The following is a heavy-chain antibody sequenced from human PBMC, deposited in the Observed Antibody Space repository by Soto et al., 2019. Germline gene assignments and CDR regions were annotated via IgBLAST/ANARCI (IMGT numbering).Heavy chain of an antibody. CDR3: ARAPGYCSSTSCPADY. V-gene: IGHV3-53*01. J-gene: IGHJ4*02. CDR2: IYSGGST. D-gene: IGHD2-2*01. Sequence: PGGSLRLSCAASGFTVSSNYMSWVRQAPGKGLEWVSVIYSGGSTYYADSVKGRFTISRDNSKNTLYLQMNSLRAEDTAVYYCARAPGYCSSTSCPADYWGQGTLVTVSS. CDR1: GFTVSSNY.